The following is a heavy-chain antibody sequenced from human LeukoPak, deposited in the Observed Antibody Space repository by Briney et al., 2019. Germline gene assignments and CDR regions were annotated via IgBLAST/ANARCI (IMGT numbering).Heavy chain of an antibody. CDR3: TKRGAYGSGRSYFFEF. CDR2: LSDSGGDT. V-gene: IGHV3-23*01. J-gene: IGHJ4*02. Sequence: GGSLRLSCAASGFTFSSHAMSWVRQAPGKGLEWVSSLSDSGGDTFYANSVKGRFAISRDNFKNTLYLQMNGLRAEDTAVYYCTKRGAYGSGRSYFFEFWGQGALVTVSS. D-gene: IGHD2-15*01. CDR1: GFTFSSHA.